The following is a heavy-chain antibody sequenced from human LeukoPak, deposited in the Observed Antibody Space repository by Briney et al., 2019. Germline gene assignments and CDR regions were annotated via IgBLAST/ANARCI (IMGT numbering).Heavy chain of an antibody. Sequence: GGSLRLSCAASGFPFSSYWMSWVRQAPGKGLEWVANIKQDGSERYYVDSVKGRFIISRDNAKKSLYLQMNSLRAEDTAVYYCARDSWYSSDYWGQGTLVAVSS. D-gene: IGHD6-13*01. CDR3: ARDSWYSSDY. V-gene: IGHV3-7*04. J-gene: IGHJ4*02. CDR1: GFPFSSYW. CDR2: IKQDGSER.